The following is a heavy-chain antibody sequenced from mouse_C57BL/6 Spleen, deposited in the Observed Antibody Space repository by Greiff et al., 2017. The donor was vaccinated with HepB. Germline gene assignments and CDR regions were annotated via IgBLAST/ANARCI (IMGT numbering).Heavy chain of an antibody. J-gene: IGHJ2*01. CDR3: ARHGSSFFDD. Sequence: QVQLQQSGAELVRPGTSVKVSCKASGYAFTNYLIEWVKQRPGQGLEWIGVINPGSGGTNYNEKFKGKATLTADKYSSTAYMQLSSLTSEDSAVYFCARHGSSFFDDWGQGTTLTVSS. CDR2: INPGSGGT. CDR1: GYAFTNYL. V-gene: IGHV1-54*01. D-gene: IGHD1-1*01.